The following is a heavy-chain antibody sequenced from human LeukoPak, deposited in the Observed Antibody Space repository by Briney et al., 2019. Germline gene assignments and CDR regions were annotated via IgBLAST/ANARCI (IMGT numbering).Heavy chain of an antibody. V-gene: IGHV3-7*01. CDR2: IKQDGSEK. CDR3: ARDLWFGELFPSYFDY. Sequence: GGSLRLSCAASGSTFSSYWMSWVRQAPGKGLEWVANIKQDGSEKYYVDSVKGRFTISRDNAKNSLYLQMNSLRAEDTAVYYCARDLWFGELFPSYFDYWGQGTLVTVSS. J-gene: IGHJ4*02. CDR1: GSTFSSYW. D-gene: IGHD3-10*01.